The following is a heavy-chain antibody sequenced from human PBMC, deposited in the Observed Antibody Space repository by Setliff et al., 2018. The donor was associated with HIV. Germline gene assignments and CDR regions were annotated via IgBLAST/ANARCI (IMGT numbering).Heavy chain of an antibody. Sequence: GASVKVSCKASGYSFTTYAISWVRQAPGQGLEWMGWINPNSGGTNYAQKFQGRVTMTRDTSISTAYMELSRLRSDDTAVYYCARVFGVRQAFDNWGQGTLVTVSS. CDR3: ARVFGVRQAFDN. CDR1: GYSFTTYA. J-gene: IGHJ4*02. V-gene: IGHV1-2*02. D-gene: IGHD3-10*02. CDR2: INPNSGGT.